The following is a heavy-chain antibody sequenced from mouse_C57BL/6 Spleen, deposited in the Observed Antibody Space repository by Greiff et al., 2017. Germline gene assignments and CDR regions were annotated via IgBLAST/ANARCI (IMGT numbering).Heavy chain of an antibody. CDR2: IYPRSGNT. Sequence: QVQLQQSGAELARPGASVKLSCKASGYTFTSYGISWVKQRTGQGLEWIGEIYPRSGNTYYNEKFKGKATLTADKSSSTAYMELRSLTSEDSAVYFCARSDDYYGSSYIDFWGQGTTLTVSS. CDR1: GYTFTSYG. CDR3: ARSDDYYGSSYIDF. J-gene: IGHJ2*01. D-gene: IGHD1-1*01. V-gene: IGHV1-81*01.